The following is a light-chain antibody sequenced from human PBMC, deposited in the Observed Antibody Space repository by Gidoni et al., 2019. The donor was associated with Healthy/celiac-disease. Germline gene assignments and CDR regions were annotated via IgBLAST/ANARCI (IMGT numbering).Light chain of an antibody. J-gene: IGKJ2*01. CDR3: QQYDDWPGT. CDR2: VAS. Sequence: EIVMTQSPATLSVSQGERDTVSCRASQTVSSNLSWYQQKPGQAPRLLSYVASTRATGGPARFSGSGSGTEFTLTISSLKSEDFAVYYCQQYDDWPGTFGQGTKLEIK. V-gene: IGKV3-15*01. CDR1: QTVSSN.